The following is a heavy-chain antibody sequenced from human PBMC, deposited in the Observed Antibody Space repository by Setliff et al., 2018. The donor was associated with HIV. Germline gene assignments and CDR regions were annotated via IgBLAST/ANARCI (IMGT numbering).Heavy chain of an antibody. Sequence: SETLSLTCTVSGGSISSSSYYWGWIRQPPGKGLEWIGSIDYSGSTYYNPSLKSRVTISVDTSKNQFSLNVNSVTAADTAVYYCASYGGGSENDAFRVWGKGTMVTVSS. CDR2: IDYSGST. D-gene: IGHD4-17*01. V-gene: IGHV4-39*01. CDR3: ASYGGGSENDAFRV. CDR1: GGSISSSSYY. J-gene: IGHJ3*01.